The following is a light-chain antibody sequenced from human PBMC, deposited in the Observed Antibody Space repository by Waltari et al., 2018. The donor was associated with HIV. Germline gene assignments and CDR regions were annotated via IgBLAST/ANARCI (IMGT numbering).Light chain of an antibody. CDR1: PSVGTNV. V-gene: IGKV3-20*01. Sequence: RPSVGTNVFDWYQQKPGRAPGLFFYFVSTRASAVPDSFSGSGSGTEFTLTSSRLEAEDLVVYYCRQNLSAPSTFGHGTRLEIK. J-gene: IGKJ2*02. CDR2: FVS. CDR3: RQNLSAPST.